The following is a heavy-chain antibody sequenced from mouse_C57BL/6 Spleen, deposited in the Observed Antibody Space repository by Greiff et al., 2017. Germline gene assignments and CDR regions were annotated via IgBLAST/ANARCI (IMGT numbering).Heavy chain of an antibody. D-gene: IGHD1-1*01. J-gene: IGHJ2*01. Sequence: QVQLQQPGAELVKPGASVKMSCKASGYTFTSYWITWVKQRPGQGLEWIGDIYPGSGSTNYDEKFKSKATLTVDTSSSTAYMQLSSLTSEGSAVYYCARGDHYYGSSFDYWGQGTTLTVSS. CDR2: IYPGSGST. CDR3: ARGDHYYGSSFDY. CDR1: GYTFTSYW. V-gene: IGHV1-55*01.